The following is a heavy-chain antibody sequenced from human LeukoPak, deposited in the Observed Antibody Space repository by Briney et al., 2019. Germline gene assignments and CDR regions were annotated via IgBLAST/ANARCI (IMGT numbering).Heavy chain of an antibody. Sequence: ASVKVSRKASGYTFTGYYMHWVRQAPGQGLEWMGRINPNSGGTNYAQKFQGRVTMTRDTSISTAYMELSRLRSDDTAVYYCARGQWLVQGYYYYGMDVWGQGTTVTVSS. CDR2: INPNSGGT. V-gene: IGHV1-2*06. J-gene: IGHJ6*02. CDR1: GYTFTGYY. CDR3: ARGQWLVQGYYYYGMDV. D-gene: IGHD6-19*01.